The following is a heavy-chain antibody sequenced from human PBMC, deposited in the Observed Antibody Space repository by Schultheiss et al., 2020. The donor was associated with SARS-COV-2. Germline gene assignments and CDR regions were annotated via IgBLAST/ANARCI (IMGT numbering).Heavy chain of an antibody. CDR1: GFTFSGSA. V-gene: IGHV3-53*01. CDR2: IFSGGST. Sequence: GGSLRLSCAASGFTFSGSAMHWVRQASGKGLEWVSVIFSGGSTFYVDSVKGRFTISRDNSKNTLYLQMNSLRAEDTAVYYCARDGGSYGGPHHGMDVWGQGTTVTVSS. J-gene: IGHJ6*02. CDR3: ARDGGSYGGPHHGMDV. D-gene: IGHD5-18*01.